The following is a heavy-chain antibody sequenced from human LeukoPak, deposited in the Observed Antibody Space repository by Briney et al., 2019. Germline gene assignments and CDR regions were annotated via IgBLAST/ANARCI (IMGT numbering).Heavy chain of an antibody. CDR1: GFTFDDYT. V-gene: IGHV3-43*01. Sequence: GGSLRLSCAASGFTFDDYTMHWVRQAPGEGLEWVSLISWDGGSTYYADSVKGRFTISRGNSKNSLYLQMNSLRTEDTALYYCAKDVGDCSSTSCHTYYFDYWGQGTLVTVSS. CDR3: AKDVGDCSSTSCHTYYFDY. CDR2: ISWDGGST. D-gene: IGHD2-2*02. J-gene: IGHJ4*02.